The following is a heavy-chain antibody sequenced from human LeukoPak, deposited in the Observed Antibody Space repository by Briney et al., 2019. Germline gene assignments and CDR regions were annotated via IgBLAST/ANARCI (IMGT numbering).Heavy chain of an antibody. D-gene: IGHD3-16*02. V-gene: IGHV4-61*05. CDR2: IYYSGST. CDR3: ARGLYYDYVWGSYRLDAFDI. CDR1: GGSIRSSSYY. J-gene: IGHJ3*02. Sequence: SETLSLTCTVSGGSIRSSSYYWGWIRQPPGKGLEWIGYIYYSGSTNYNPSLKSRVTISVDTSKNQFSLKLSSVTAADTAVYYCARGLYYDYVWGSYRLDAFDIWGQGTMVTVSS.